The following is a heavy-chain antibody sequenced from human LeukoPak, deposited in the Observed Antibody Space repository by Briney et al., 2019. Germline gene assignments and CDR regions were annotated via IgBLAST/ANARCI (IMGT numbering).Heavy chain of an antibody. CDR3: ARGAITGTTSYFDY. V-gene: IGHV4-34*01. CDR2: INHSGST. Sequence: SETLSLTCAVSGGSFSGYYWSWIRQPPGKGLEWIGEINHSGSTNYNPSLKSRGTISVDTSKNQFSLKLSSVTAADTAVYYCARGAITGTTSYFDYWGQGTLVTVSS. J-gene: IGHJ4*02. CDR1: GGSFSGYY. D-gene: IGHD1-7*01.